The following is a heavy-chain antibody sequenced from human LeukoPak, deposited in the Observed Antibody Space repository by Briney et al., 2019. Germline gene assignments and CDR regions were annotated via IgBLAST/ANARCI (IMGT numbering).Heavy chain of an antibody. Sequence: PGGSLRLSCAASGFTFSNYNMNWVRQAPGEGLEWVSYISSSSSTIYYADSVKGRFTISRDNAKNSLYLQMNSLRAEDTAVYYCARDHYYGSGSSYKGYWGQGSLVTVSS. V-gene: IGHV3-48*01. CDR1: GFTFSNYN. CDR3: ARDHYYGSGSSYKGY. J-gene: IGHJ4*02. CDR2: ISSSSSTI. D-gene: IGHD3-10*01.